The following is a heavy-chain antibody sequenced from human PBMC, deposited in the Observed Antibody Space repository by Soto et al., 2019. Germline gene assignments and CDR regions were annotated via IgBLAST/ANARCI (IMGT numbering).Heavy chain of an antibody. Sequence: PLQALLLSGAISGDGVSSNSAASCWIRQSPSRGLEWLGRTYYRSKWYYDYAVSVKSRITINPDTSKNQFSLQLNSVTPEDTAVYYCARGSYTSVWFWGQGTLVTVSS. CDR1: GDGVSSNSAA. V-gene: IGHV6-1*01. D-gene: IGHD6-19*01. J-gene: IGHJ4*02. CDR3: ARGSYTSVWF. CDR2: TYYRSKWYY.